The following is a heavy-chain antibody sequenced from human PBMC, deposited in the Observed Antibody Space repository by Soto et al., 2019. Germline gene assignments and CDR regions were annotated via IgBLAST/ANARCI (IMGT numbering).Heavy chain of an antibody. Sequence: SETLSLTCSVSGGSISSSNYYWAWIRQPPGKGLEWIGGIYHTGETYYNPSLTPRVTLSVDTSKNQFSLKLSSVTAADTAVYYCARVPDLWGQGSLVTGSS. D-gene: IGHD2-2*01. CDR3: ARVPDL. V-gene: IGHV4-39*07. CDR2: IYHTGET. CDR1: GGSISSSNYY. J-gene: IGHJ4*02.